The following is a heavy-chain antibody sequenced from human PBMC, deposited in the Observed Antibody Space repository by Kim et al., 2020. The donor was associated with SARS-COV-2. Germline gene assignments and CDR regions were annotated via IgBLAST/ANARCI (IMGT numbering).Heavy chain of an antibody. J-gene: IGHJ3*02. CDR1: GFTFSSYW. V-gene: IGHV3-7*01. CDR2: IKQDGNQK. D-gene: IGHD6-19*01. CDR3: ARDGDLYSCGKDAFDI. Sequence: GGSLRLSCAASGFTFSSYWMTWVRQAPGKVLEWVANIKQDGNQKYYVDSVKGRFTISRDNAKNSLYLQMNSLRAEDTAVYYCARDGDLYSCGKDAFDIWGQGTMVTVSS.